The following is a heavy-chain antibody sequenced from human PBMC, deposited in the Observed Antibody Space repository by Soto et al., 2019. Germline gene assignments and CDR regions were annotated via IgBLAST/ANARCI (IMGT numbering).Heavy chain of an antibody. D-gene: IGHD2-21*02. CDR2: INPSGGHT. J-gene: IGHJ4*02. Sequence: QVQLMQSGAEVKKPGASVKVSCKASGNTFTNYYIHWVRQAPGQGLEWMGTINPSGGHTTYAQKYLGRGTMTRDTSTSTLYMELTSLRYEDTAVYYCARGGHVVVVTAAFDYWGQGTLVTVSS. V-gene: IGHV1-46*01. CDR3: ARGGHVVVVTAAFDY. CDR1: GNTFTNYY.